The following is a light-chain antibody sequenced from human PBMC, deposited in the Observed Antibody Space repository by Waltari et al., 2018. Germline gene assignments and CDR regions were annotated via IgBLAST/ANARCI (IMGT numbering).Light chain of an antibody. CDR1: GSDIGAYDY. Sequence: QSALTQPPSASGYLGQSVTVSCTGTGSDIGAYDYVSWYQQHPGTAPRPLMYLVSERPSGVPGRCVVSKSGNTASLTVSGLQSDDDADYYCSSYTDNNKFVFGTGTKVTVL. J-gene: IGLJ1*01. V-gene: IGLV2-8*01. CDR2: LVS. CDR3: SSYTDNNKFV.